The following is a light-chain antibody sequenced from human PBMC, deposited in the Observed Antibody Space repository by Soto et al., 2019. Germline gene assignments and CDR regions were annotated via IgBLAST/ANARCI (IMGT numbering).Light chain of an antibody. CDR1: QSVISNY. CDR3: QQYGSSLTWT. V-gene: IGKV3-20*01. J-gene: IGKJ1*01. Sequence: EVVLTQSPGTVSLSPGERVTLSCRASQSVISNYLAWYQQRPGQAPRLLIYAASSRATGIPDRFSGSGSGKDFTLSFSSLEPEDFAVYYCQQYGSSLTWTFGQGTKVEMK. CDR2: AAS.